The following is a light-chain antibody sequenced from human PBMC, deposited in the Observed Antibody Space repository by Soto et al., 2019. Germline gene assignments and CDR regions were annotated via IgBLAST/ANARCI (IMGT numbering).Light chain of an antibody. V-gene: IGLV2-14*01. CDR1: SSDVGGYNY. CDR2: DVS. J-gene: IGLJ7*01. CDR3: SSYTSSSTLQTV. Sequence: QSALTQPASVSGSPGQSITISCTGTSSDVGGYNYVSWYQQHPGKATKLMIYDVSNRPSGVSNRFSGSKSGNTASLTISGLQAEDEADYYCSSYTSSSTLQTVFGGGTQLTVL.